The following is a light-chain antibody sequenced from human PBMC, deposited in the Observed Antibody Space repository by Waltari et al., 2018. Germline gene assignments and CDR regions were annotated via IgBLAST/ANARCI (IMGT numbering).Light chain of an antibody. V-gene: IGKV3-20*01. J-gene: IGKJ1*01. CDR2: GAS. Sequence: EIVLTQSPGTLSLSPGERATLSCRASQSVSGALAWYQQNPGQAPRHLIYGASNRATGLPDRFSGSGSGTDFSLIISRLEPEDFAVYYCQHYVSLPVTFGQGTKVEIK. CDR3: QHYVSLPVT. CDR1: QSVSGA.